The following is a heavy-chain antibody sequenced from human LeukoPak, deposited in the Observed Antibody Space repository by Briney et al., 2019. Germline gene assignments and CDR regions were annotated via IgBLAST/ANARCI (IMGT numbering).Heavy chain of an antibody. CDR3: ARARRLWFGELSEHFDY. Sequence: LQTLSVTCTVSGGSISSGDYYWSWIRQPPGKGLEWIGYIYYSGSTYYNPSLKSRVTISVDTSKNQFSLKLSSVTAADTAVYYCARARRLWFGELSEHFDYWGQGTLVTVSS. CDR1: GGSISSGDYY. V-gene: IGHV4-30-4*01. CDR2: IYYSGST. J-gene: IGHJ4*02. D-gene: IGHD3-10*01.